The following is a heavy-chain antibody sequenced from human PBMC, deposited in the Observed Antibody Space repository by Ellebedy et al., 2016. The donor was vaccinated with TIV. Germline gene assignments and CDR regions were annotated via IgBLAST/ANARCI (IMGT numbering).Heavy chain of an antibody. CDR3: ARRVGSSLPGFGY. Sequence: GSLRLSXTVSGGSISSSSYYWGWIRQPPGKGLEWIGSIYYSGSTNYNPSLKSRVTISVDTSKNQFSLKLSSVTAADTAVYYCARRVGSSLPGFGYWGQGTLVTVSS. V-gene: IGHV4-39*01. D-gene: IGHD6-6*01. CDR1: GGSISSSSYY. J-gene: IGHJ4*02. CDR2: IYYSGST.